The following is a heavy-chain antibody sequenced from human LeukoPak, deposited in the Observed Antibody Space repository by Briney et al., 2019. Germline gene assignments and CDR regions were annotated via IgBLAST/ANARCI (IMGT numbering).Heavy chain of an antibody. CDR3: AKDHTAKGIAAAGVFDY. Sequence: GGSLRLSCAASGFTFSSYGMHWVRQAPGEGLEWVAVIWYDGSNKYYADSVKGRFTISRDNSKNTLYLQMNSLRAEDTAVYYCAKDHTAKGIAAAGVFDYWGQGTLVTVSS. D-gene: IGHD6-13*01. V-gene: IGHV3-33*06. CDR1: GFTFSSYG. J-gene: IGHJ4*02. CDR2: IWYDGSNK.